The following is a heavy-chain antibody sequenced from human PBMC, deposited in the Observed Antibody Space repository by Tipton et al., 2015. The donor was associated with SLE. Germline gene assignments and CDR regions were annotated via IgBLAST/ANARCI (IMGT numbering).Heavy chain of an antibody. CDR2: IRDDGSVE. D-gene: IGHD6-19*01. Sequence: SLRLSCAASGFHFSTYGMHWVRQAPGKGLEWVAFIRDDGSVEDYADSVKGRFTISRDNSKNTLYLKMNSLRDEDTAAYHCAKVGSGWYGVDYWGQRIMVTVSS. J-gene: IGHJ4*02. CDR1: GFHFSTYG. V-gene: IGHV3-30*02. CDR3: AKVGSGWYGVDY.